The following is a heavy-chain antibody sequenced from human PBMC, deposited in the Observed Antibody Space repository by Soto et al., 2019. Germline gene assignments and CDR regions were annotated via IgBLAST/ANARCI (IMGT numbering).Heavy chain of an antibody. J-gene: IGHJ6*03. V-gene: IGHV4-34*01. CDR2: INHSGST. Sequence: SETLSLTCAVYGGSFSGYYWSWIRQPPGKGLEWIGEINHSGSTNYNPSLKSRVTISVDTSKNQFSLKLSSVTAADTAVYYCARLDIVVVVAATEAYYYYYMDVWGKGTTVTVS. CDR3: ARLDIVVVVAATEAYYYYYMDV. CDR1: GGSFSGYY. D-gene: IGHD2-15*01.